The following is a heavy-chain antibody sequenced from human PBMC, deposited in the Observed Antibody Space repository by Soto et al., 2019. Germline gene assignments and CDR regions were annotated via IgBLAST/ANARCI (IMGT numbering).Heavy chain of an antibody. D-gene: IGHD6-6*01. CDR3: ARDQSRSPDFFDY. V-gene: IGHV4-30-4*01. Sequence: QVQLQESGPGLVKPSQTLSLTCNVSGVSISSEDYYWTWIRQPPGKGLEWIGYIYHTGRTSYNPALRSRLTISIDSSKNQFSLTLSSVSAADTALYYCARDQSRSPDFFDYWGQGTLVTVSS. CDR2: IYHTGRT. CDR1: GVSISSEDYY. J-gene: IGHJ4*02.